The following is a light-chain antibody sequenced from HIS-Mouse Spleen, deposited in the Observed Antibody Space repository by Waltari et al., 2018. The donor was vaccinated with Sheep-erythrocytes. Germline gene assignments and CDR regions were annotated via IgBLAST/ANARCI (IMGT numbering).Light chain of an antibody. CDR1: QSVSSY. CDR2: DAS. J-gene: IGKJ2*01. Sequence: EIVLTQSPATLSLSPGERATLSCRASQSVSSYLAWYQQKPGQAPRLLIYDASNRATGIPARCSGSGSGTDFTLTISSLEPEDFAVYYCLQDYNYPYTFGQGTKLEIK. V-gene: IGKV3-11*01. CDR3: LQDYNYPYT.